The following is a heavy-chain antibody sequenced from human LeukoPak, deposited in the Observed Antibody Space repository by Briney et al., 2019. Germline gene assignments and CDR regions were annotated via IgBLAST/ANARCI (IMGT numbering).Heavy chain of an antibody. CDR2: IYYSGST. CDR1: GGSVSSGSYY. V-gene: IGHV4-61*01. D-gene: IGHD1-26*01. J-gene: IGHJ4*02. Sequence: SETLSLTCTVSGGSVSSGSYYWSWIRQPAGKGLEWIGYIYYSGSTNYSPSLKSRVTISVDTSKNQFSLKLSSVTAADTAVYYCARGGLGATFDYWGQGTLVTVSS. CDR3: ARGGLGATFDY.